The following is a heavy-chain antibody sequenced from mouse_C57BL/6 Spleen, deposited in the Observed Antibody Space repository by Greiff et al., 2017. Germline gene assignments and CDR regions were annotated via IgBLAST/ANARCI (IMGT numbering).Heavy chain of an antibody. CDR2: INPYNGGT. CDR3: ARRGYYDYDKSYFDY. V-gene: IGHV1-19*01. D-gene: IGHD2-4*01. CDR1: GYTFTDYY. Sequence: EVQLQQSGPVLVKPGASVKMSCKASGYTFTDYYMNWVKQSHGKSLEWIGVINPYNGGTSYNQKFKGKATLTVDKSSSTAYMELNSLTSEDSSVYYCARRGYYDYDKSYFDYWGQGTTLTVSS. J-gene: IGHJ2*01.